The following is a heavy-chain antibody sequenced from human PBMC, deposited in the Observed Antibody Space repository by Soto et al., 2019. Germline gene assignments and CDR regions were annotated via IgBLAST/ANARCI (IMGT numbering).Heavy chain of an antibody. Sequence: QITLKESGPTLVKPTQTLTLTCTFSGFSLSTSGVGVGWIRQPPGKALEWLALIYWDDDKRYSPSLKSRLTITXXTXKXXVVLTMTNMDPVDTATYYCAHRPDSSSWSWYYFDYWGQGTLVTVSS. D-gene: IGHD6-13*01. J-gene: IGHJ4*02. V-gene: IGHV2-5*02. CDR1: GFSLSTSGVG. CDR2: IYWDDDK. CDR3: AHRPDSSSWSWYYFDY.